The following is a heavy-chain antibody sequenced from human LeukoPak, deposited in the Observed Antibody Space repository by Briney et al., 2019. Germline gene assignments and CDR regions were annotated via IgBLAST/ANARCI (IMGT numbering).Heavy chain of an antibody. CDR2: IYYSGSP. CDR1: GGAIRGGYY. D-gene: IGHD6-6*01. CDR3: AGGSLIAASAHDGLDI. Sequence: PSETLSLTCSVSGGAIRGGYYWGWIRQPPGKGLEWIGYIYYSGSPFYSPSLRSRATISVDTSKSQFSLSLTSMTAADKAIYYCAGGSLIAASAHDGLDIWGPGTLVTVSS. J-gene: IGHJ3*02. V-gene: IGHV4-31*03.